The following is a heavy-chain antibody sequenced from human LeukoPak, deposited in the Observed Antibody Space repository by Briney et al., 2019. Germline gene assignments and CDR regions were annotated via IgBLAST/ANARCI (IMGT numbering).Heavy chain of an antibody. CDR3: ARGGAPGIAARHTYFDY. Sequence: SETLSPTCTVSGGSISNYYWSWIRQPPGKGLEWIAYIYYSGSTNYNPSLKSRVTISVDMSKHQFSLKLTSVTAADTAVYYCARGGAPGIAARHTYFDYWGQGTLVTVSS. D-gene: IGHD6-6*01. V-gene: IGHV4-59*01. J-gene: IGHJ4*02. CDR1: GGSISNYY. CDR2: IYYSGST.